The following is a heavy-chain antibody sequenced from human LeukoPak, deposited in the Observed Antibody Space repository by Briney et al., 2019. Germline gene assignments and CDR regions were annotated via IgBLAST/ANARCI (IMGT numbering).Heavy chain of an antibody. Sequence: GRSLRLSYAVSGFMFKNYAMSWIRQAPGKGLEWVSGNSGRGDITYYADSVKGRFTISRDTSTNTLFLQMDSLRVEDTAVYYCAKDRPFGSGSFYGMFDYWGQGSLVTVSS. D-gene: IGHD3-10*01. V-gene: IGHV3-23*01. CDR3: AKDRPFGSGSFYGMFDY. J-gene: IGHJ4*02. CDR2: NSGRGDIT. CDR1: GFMFKNYA.